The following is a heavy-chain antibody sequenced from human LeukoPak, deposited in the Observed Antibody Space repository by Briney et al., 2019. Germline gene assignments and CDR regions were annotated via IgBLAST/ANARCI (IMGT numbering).Heavy chain of an antibody. CDR3: ARDNSGMDV. J-gene: IGHJ6*02. D-gene: IGHD4-23*01. V-gene: IGHV3-33*01. Sequence: GGSLRLSCAVSGFSFSSYDMHWVRQAPGKGLEWVAVIWYDGSNKYYADSVKGRFTISRDNSKNTVYLQMNSLRAEDTAVYYCARDNSGMDVWGQGTTVTVSS. CDR2: IWYDGSNK. CDR1: GFSFSSYD.